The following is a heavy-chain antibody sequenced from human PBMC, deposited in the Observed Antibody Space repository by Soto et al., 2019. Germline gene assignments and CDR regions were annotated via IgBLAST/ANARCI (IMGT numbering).Heavy chain of an antibody. CDR2: ISGSGGST. D-gene: IGHD3-10*01. J-gene: IGHJ3*02. Sequence: GGSLSLYCAASGFNFSSYAMSWVRQAPGKGLEWVSAISGSGGSTYYADSVKGRFTISRDNSKNTLYLQMNSLRAEDTAVYYCAKEGTEAFDIWGQGTMVTVSS. CDR1: GFNFSSYA. V-gene: IGHV3-23*01. CDR3: AKEGTEAFDI.